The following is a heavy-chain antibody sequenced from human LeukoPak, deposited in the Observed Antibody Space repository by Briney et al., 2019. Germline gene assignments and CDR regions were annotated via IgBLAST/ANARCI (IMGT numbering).Heavy chain of an antibody. V-gene: IGHV1-2*02. Sequence: ASVKVSCKASGYTSTGYYMHWVRQAPGQGLEWMGWINPNSGGTNYAQKFQGRVTMTRDTSISTAYMELSRLRSDDTAVYYCARDLIWFGESNVDYWGQGTLVTVSS. CDR2: INPNSGGT. J-gene: IGHJ4*02. D-gene: IGHD3-10*01. CDR3: ARDLIWFGESNVDY. CDR1: GYTSTGYY.